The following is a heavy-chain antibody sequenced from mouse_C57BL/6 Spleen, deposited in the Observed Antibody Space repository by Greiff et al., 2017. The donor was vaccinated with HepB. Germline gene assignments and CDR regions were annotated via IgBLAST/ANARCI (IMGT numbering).Heavy chain of an antibody. CDR2: ISDGGSYT. V-gene: IGHV5-4*01. CDR1: GFTFSSYA. D-gene: IGHD1-1*01. Sequence: DVMLVESGGGLVKPGGSLKLSCAASGFTFSSYAMSWVRQTPEKRLEWVATISDGGSYTYYPDNVKGRFTISRDNAKNNLYLQMSHLKSEDTAMYYCARDTSTVVATEYFDVWGTGTTVTVSS. CDR3: ARDTSTVVATEYFDV. J-gene: IGHJ1*03.